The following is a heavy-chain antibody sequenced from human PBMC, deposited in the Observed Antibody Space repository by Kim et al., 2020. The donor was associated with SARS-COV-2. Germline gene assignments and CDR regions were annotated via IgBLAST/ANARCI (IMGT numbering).Heavy chain of an antibody. V-gene: IGHV4-4*07. J-gene: IGHJ4*02. CDR1: GVSLSNFY. CDR2: VYTSGST. D-gene: IGHD2-8*01. CDR3: ARGPPNGNYRFDN. Sequence: SETLSLTCSVSGVSLSNFYFNWIRQAAGKGLEWIGRVYTSGSTIYNPSLETRLTMSIDTSKNEFSLSLTHLTAADTAVYYCARGPPNGNYRFDNWGRGILVTFSA.